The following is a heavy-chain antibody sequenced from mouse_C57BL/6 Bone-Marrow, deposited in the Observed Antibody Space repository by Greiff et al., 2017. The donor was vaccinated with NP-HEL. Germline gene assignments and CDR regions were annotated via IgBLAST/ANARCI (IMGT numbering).Heavy chain of an antibody. V-gene: IGHV5-12*01. CDR2: ISNGGGST. CDR1: GFTFSDYY. Sequence: EVKVEESGGGLVQPGGSLKLSCAASGFTFSDYYMYWVRQTPEKRLEWVAYISNGGGSTYYPDTVKGRFTISRDNAKNTLYLQMSRLKSEDTAMYYCARHPYYGSSPFYAMDYWGQGTSVTVSS. D-gene: IGHD1-1*01. CDR3: ARHPYYGSSPFYAMDY. J-gene: IGHJ4*01.